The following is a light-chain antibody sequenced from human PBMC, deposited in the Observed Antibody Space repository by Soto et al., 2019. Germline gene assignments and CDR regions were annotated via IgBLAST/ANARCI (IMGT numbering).Light chain of an antibody. CDR3: CSYAGSSTVYV. CDR1: SSDVGSYNL. J-gene: IGLJ1*01. Sequence: SVLTQPASVCGYPGQSITISCTGTSSDVGSYNLVSWYQQHPGKAPKLMIYEGSKRPSGVSNRFSGSKSGNTASLTISGLQAEDEADYYCCSYAGSSTVYVFGTGTKVTVL. V-gene: IGLV2-23*01. CDR2: EGS.